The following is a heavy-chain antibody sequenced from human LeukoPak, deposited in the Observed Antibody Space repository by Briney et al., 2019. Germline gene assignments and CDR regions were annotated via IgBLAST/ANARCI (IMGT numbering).Heavy chain of an antibody. CDR1: GYSFTSYW. CDR3: ARHNDIVVVPAAGYNWFDP. J-gene: IGHJ5*02. V-gene: IGHV5-10-1*01. D-gene: IGHD2-2*01. Sequence: GESLKISCKGCGYSFTSYWISWVRQMPGKGLEWMGRIDPSDSYTNYSPSFQGHVTISADKSISTAYLQWSSLKASDTAMYYCARHNDIVVVPAAGYNWFDPWGQGTLVTVSS. CDR2: IDPSDSYT.